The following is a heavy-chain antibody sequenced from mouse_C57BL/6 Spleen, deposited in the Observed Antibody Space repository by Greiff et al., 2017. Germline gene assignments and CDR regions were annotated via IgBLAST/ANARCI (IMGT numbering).Heavy chain of an antibody. V-gene: IGHV7-3*01. CDR1: GFTFTDYY. Sequence: EVKVEESGGGLVQPGGSLSLSCAASGFTFTDYYMSWVRQPPGKALEWLGFIRNKANGYTTEYSASVKGRFTISRDNSQSILYLQMNALRAEDSATYYCARWYYGSPFDYWGQGTTLTVSS. J-gene: IGHJ2*01. CDR3: ARWYYGSPFDY. D-gene: IGHD1-1*01. CDR2: IRNKANGYTT.